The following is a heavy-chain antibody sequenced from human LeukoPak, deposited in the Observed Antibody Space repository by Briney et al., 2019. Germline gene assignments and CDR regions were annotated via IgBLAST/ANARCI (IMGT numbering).Heavy chain of an antibody. D-gene: IGHD6-19*01. CDR1: EVTFGSYG. V-gene: IGHV3-23*01. Sequence: GGSLRLSCAASEVTFGSYGMSWVRQAPGKGLEWVASIRDSGETTYYADSVKGRFTISRENSKKTLFLIMDSLRVEGTAVYYCARTPLPIAVSAAYNWFDPWGQGAQVTVSS. J-gene: IGHJ5*02. CDR3: ARTPLPIAVSAAYNWFDP. CDR2: IRDSGETT.